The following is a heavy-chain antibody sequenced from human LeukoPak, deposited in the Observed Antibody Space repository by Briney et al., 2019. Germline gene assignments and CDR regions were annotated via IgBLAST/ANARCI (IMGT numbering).Heavy chain of an antibody. Sequence: GGSLRLSCAASGFTFSSYAMSWVRQAPGKGLEWVSAISGSGGSTYYADSVKGRFTISRDNSKNTLYLQMNSLRAEDTAVYYCARDSGHDSRYYYYYYGMDVWGQGTTVTVSS. CDR3: ARDSGHDSRYYYYYYGMDV. J-gene: IGHJ6*02. CDR2: ISGSGGST. V-gene: IGHV3-23*01. CDR1: GFTFSSYA. D-gene: IGHD5-12*01.